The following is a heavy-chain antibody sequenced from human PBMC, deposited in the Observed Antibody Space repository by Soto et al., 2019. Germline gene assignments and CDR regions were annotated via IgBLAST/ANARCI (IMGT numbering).Heavy chain of an antibody. D-gene: IGHD3-10*01. CDR2: IIPILGIA. CDR1: GGTFSSYT. CDR3: AILHYYFSGSYYPPDAFDI. J-gene: IGHJ3*02. V-gene: IGHV1-69*02. Sequence: QVQLVQSGAEVKKPGSSVKVSCKASGGTFSSYTISWVRQAPGQGLEWMGRIIPILGIANYAQKFQGRVTSTDDKTKSTAYMDLSRLRSEDTAVYYCAILHYYFSGSYYPPDAFDIWGQGTMVTVSS.